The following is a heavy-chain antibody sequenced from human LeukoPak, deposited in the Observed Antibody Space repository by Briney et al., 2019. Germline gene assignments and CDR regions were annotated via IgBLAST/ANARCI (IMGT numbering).Heavy chain of an antibody. D-gene: IGHD2-15*01. Sequence: SETLSLTCAVYGGSFSGYSWSWIRQFPGKGLEWIGEIIHSGSSNYNPSLKSRVTISVDTSKNQFSLKLSSVTAADTAVYYCARQGSPGGINWFDSWGQGTLVTVSS. V-gene: IGHV4-34*12. CDR3: ARQGSPGGINWFDS. CDR2: IIHSGSS. CDR1: GGSFSGYS. J-gene: IGHJ5*01.